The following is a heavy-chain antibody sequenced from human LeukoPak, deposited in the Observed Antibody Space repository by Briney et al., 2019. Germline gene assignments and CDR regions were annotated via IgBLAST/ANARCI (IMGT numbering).Heavy chain of an antibody. CDR2: INPNSGGT. J-gene: IGHJ4*02. Sequence: ASVKVSCKASGYTFTGYYMHWVRQAPGQGLEWMGWINPNSGGTNYAQKFQGWVTMTRDTSISTAYMELSRLRSDDTAVYYCARVPGYSSGWYIPYWGQGTLVTVSS. CDR1: GYTFTGYY. CDR3: ARVPGYSSGWYIPY. D-gene: IGHD6-19*01. V-gene: IGHV1-2*04.